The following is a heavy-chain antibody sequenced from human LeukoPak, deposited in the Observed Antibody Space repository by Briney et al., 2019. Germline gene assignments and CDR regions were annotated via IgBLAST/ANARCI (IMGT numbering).Heavy chain of an antibody. D-gene: IGHD2-15*01. CDR2: IHYNGST. V-gene: IGHV4-59*01. CDR3: ARKGGLFDY. Sequence: SETLSLTCTVSGGSIRYYYWSWIRQSPGKGLEWIGYIHYNGSTNYNPSLKSRVTISVDMSKNQFSLKMSSVTAADTAVYYCARKGGLFDYWGQGRLVTVSS. J-gene: IGHJ4*02. CDR1: GGSIRYYY.